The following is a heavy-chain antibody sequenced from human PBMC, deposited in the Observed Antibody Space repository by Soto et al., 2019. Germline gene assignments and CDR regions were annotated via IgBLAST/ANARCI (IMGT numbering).Heavy chain of an antibody. V-gene: IGHV4-31*03. J-gene: IGHJ5*02. D-gene: IGHD3-22*01. Sequence: QVQLQESGPGLVKPSQTLSLTCTVSGASISSGGYYWSWIRQHPGKGLEWIGYIYDSGSTYHNPSLKSRVTISVDTSKNQFSRKLNYVTAADTAVYYCARGGSSGYNAWGQGILVTVSS. CDR2: IYDSGST. CDR3: ARGGSSGYNA. CDR1: GASISSGGYY.